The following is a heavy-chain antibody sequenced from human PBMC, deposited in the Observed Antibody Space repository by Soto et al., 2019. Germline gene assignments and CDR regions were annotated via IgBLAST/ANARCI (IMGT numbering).Heavy chain of an antibody. Sequence: PGGSLRLSCAASGFTFDDYTMHWVRQTPGKDLEWVSSISWSGNNVDYRDSVKGRFTISRDNAKNSLYLHMNSLRVEDTALYYCVKGLNIDYNSARFYFAYWGQGTLVTVPS. CDR1: GFTFDDYT. CDR2: ISWSGNNV. CDR3: VKGLNIDYNSARFYFAY. V-gene: IGHV3-9*01. J-gene: IGHJ4*02. D-gene: IGHD6-19*01.